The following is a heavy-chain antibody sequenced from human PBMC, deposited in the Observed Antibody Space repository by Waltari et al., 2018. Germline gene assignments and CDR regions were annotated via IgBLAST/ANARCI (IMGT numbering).Heavy chain of an antibody. Sequence: QVQLQESGPGLVKPSETLSLTCDVSGYSISSGYYWGWVRQPPGKGLEWIGSIYHSGSAYYNPSLKSRVTISIDPSKDQFSLKLGSVTAADTAMYYCARGSTARAFDIWGQGTMVTVSS. J-gene: IGHJ3*02. CDR2: IYHSGSA. CDR3: ARGSTARAFDI. D-gene: IGHD4-17*01. CDR1: GYSISSGYY. V-gene: IGHV4-38-2*01.